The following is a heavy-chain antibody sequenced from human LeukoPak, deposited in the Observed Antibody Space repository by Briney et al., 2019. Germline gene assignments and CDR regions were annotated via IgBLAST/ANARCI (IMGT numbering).Heavy chain of an antibody. D-gene: IGHD3-3*01. CDR3: ATGYIPGYYDFWSGYYMAGY. CDR1: GFTFSSYG. Sequence: GGSLRLSCAASGFTFSSYGMHWVRQAPGKGLEWVAVISFDGSNEYYADSVKGRFTISRDNAKNSLYLQMNSLRAEDTAVYYCATGYIPGYYDFWSGYYMAGYWGQGTLVTVSS. V-gene: IGHV3-30*03. CDR2: ISFDGSNE. J-gene: IGHJ4*02.